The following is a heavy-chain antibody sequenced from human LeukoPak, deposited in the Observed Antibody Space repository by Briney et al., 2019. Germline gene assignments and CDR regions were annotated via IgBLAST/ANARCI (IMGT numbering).Heavy chain of an antibody. Sequence: GGSLRLSCAASGFTFSSYAMYWVRQAPGKGLEWVAVISYDGSNKYYADSVKGRFTISRDNSKNTLYLQMNSLRAEDTAVYYCARAPDEAAAGGDWFDPWGQGTLVTVSS. CDR3: ARAPDEAAAGGDWFDP. J-gene: IGHJ5*02. CDR1: GFTFSSYA. CDR2: ISYDGSNK. D-gene: IGHD6-13*01. V-gene: IGHV3-30*01.